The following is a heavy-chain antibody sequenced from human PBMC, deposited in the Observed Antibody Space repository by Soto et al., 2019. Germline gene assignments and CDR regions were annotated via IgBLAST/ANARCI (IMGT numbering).Heavy chain of an antibody. J-gene: IGHJ4*02. V-gene: IGHV1-18*01. CDR2: ISAYNGNT. Sequence: VTFRGTASGDAFTSYGMSWVRQAPGQGLELMGWISAYNGNTNYEQKLQGRVTMTTDTSTRTAYMELRSLRSDDTAVYYCARFPVDTAMGYFDYWGQRTMVPVSS. D-gene: IGHD5-18*01. CDR1: GDAFTSYG. CDR3: ARFPVDTAMGYFDY.